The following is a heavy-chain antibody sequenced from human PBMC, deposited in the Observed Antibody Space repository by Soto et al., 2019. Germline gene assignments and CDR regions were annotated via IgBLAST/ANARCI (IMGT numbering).Heavy chain of an antibody. Sequence: EVQLVESGGDLVQPGGSLRLSCAASGFTVSSTYMTWVRQAPGKGLEWGSVIYSAGTTYYADSVKGRFTISRDNSKNTLYLQMNSLRAEDTAVYYCGRNYYNDYWGQGTLVTVSS. CDR1: GFTVSSTY. J-gene: IGHJ4*02. CDR2: IYSAGTT. CDR3: GRNYYNDY. V-gene: IGHV3-66*01.